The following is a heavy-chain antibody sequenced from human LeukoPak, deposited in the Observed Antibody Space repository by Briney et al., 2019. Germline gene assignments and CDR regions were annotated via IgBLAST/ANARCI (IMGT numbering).Heavy chain of an antibody. D-gene: IGHD3-10*01. CDR1: GYTFTSYD. CDR2: ISAYDGNT. CDR3: ARVFYGSGSFTIYYYMDV. Sequence: ASVKVSCKASGYTFTSYDISWVRQAPGQGLEWMGWISAYDGNTNYAQKLQGRVTMTTDTSTSTAYMELRSLRSDDTAVYYCARVFYGSGSFTIYYYMDVWGKGTTVTISS. V-gene: IGHV1-18*01. J-gene: IGHJ6*03.